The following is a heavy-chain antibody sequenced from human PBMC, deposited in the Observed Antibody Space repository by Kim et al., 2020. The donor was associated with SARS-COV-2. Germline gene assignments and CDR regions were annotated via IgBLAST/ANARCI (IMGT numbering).Heavy chain of an antibody. Sequence: ASVKVSCKVSGYTLIALSMHWVRQAPGKGLEWMGGFDPEDGETSYAQKFKGRLTMTEATSTDTAYMQPGSLRSEDTAVYYCATAPAYCSSTSCHPNWFDP. V-gene: IGHV1-24*01. J-gene: IGHJ5*02. D-gene: IGHD2-2*01. CDR1: GYTLIALS. CDR3: ATAPAYCSSTSCHPNWFDP. CDR2: FDPEDGET.